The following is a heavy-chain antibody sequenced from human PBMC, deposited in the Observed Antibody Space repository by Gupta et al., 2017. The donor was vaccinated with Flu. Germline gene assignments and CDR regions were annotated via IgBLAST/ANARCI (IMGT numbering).Heavy chain of an antibody. D-gene: IGHD2-21*01. Sequence: EVQLLASGGGLVQPGGSLRLSCAASGFTFRSHAMSWVRQAPGKGLGWVSAISGSGGSTYYADSVKGRFTISRDNSKNTLYLQMNSLRAEDTAVYYCANSIYYFDYWGQGTLVTVSS. CDR1: GFTFRSHA. CDR3: ANSIYYFDY. J-gene: IGHJ4*02. V-gene: IGHV3-23*01. CDR2: ISGSGGST.